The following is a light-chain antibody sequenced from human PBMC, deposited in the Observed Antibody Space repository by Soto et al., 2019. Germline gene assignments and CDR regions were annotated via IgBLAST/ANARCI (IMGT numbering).Light chain of an antibody. CDR2: DAS. J-gene: IGKJ4*01. CDR3: QQRTIGLT. Sequence: DIELTQSPATLSLCPGERATLSCRASQSVRNFLTWYQQKPGQAPRLLIYDASSRATGVPARFSGSGSGTDFTLTIASVEPDDFAVYYCQQRTIGLTFGGGTKVQI. CDR1: QSVRNF. V-gene: IGKV3-11*01.